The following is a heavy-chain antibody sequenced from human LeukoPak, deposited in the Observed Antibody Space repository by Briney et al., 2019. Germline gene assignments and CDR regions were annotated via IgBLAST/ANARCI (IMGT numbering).Heavy chain of an antibody. CDR2: IKEDGSEI. D-gene: IGHD4-23*01. CDR3: ARDRGYSSFDY. V-gene: IGHV3-7*01. CDR1: AFTFSSYW. J-gene: IGHJ4*02. Sequence: PGGSLRLSCEASAFTFSSYWMSWVRQAPGKGLESVANIKEDGSEINYVDSVKGRLTISRDNAKNSLFLQMNSLRVEDTAVYYCARDRGYSSFDYWGQGTLVTASS.